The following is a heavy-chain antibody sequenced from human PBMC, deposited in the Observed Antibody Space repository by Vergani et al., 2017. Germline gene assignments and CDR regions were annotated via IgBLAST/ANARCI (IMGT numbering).Heavy chain of an antibody. CDR2: INPNSGGT. V-gene: IGHV1-2*02. CDR1: GYTFTSYY. J-gene: IGHJ6*02. CDR3: ARVLXVTGPIYYYYGMDV. D-gene: IGHD2-21*02. Sequence: QVQLVQSGAEVKKPGASVKVSCKASGYTFTSYYMHWVRQAPGQGLEWMGWINPNSGGTNYAQKFQGRVTMTRDTSISTAYMELSRLRSDDTAVYYCARVLXVTGPIYYYYGMDVWGQGTTVTVSS.